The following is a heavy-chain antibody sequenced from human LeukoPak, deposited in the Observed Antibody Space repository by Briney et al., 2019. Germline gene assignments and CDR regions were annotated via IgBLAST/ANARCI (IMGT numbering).Heavy chain of an antibody. CDR1: GYTFTSYD. Sequence: VASVKVSRKTSGYTFTSYDINWVRQATGQGLEWMGWMNPNSGNTGYAQKFQGRVTMTRNTSKSTAYMELSSLRSEDTAVYYCARYYGSGGIDYWGQRTPVTLSS. V-gene: IGHV1-8*01. CDR3: ARYYGSGGIDY. CDR2: MNPNSGNT. D-gene: IGHD3-10*01. J-gene: IGHJ4*02.